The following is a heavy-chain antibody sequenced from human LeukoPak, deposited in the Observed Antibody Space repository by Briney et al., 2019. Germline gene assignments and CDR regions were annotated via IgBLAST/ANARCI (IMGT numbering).Heavy chain of an antibody. CDR2: ISGSGGST. D-gene: IGHD6-13*01. Sequence: PGGSLRLSCAASGFTFSSYAMSWVRQAPGKGLEWVSAISGSGGSTYYADPVKGRFTISRDNSKNTLYLQMNSLRAEDTAVYYCALEGLGGYSSSPGVYGMDAWGQGTTVTVSS. CDR1: GFTFSSYA. CDR3: ALEGLGGYSSSPGVYGMDA. V-gene: IGHV3-23*01. J-gene: IGHJ6*02.